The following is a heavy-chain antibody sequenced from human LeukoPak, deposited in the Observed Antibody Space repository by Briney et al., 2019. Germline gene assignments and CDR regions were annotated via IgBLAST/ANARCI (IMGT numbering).Heavy chain of an antibody. CDR2: NYTGGAT. V-gene: IGHV3-53*01. CDR3: AREKIVFVLGAPRDWYFDL. CDR1: GFTVNSDY. J-gene: IGHJ2*01. Sequence: PGGPLRLSCAAPGFTVNSDYISWVRLAPGKGLERVSGNYTGGATYYAESVRGRFSISRDNSKNTMYLQMNSLRAEDTAVYYCAREKIVFVLGAPRDWYFDLWGRGTLVTVSS. D-gene: IGHD3-3*02.